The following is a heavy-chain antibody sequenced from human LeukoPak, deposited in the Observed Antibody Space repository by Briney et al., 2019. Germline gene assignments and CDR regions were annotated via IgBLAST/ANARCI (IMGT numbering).Heavy chain of an antibody. CDR3: ARDILLVGGNCYDY. D-gene: IGHD4-23*01. V-gene: IGHV4-4*07. CDR2: IYTSGST. J-gene: IGHJ4*02. Sequence: SETLSLTCTVSGDSISNYYWSWIRQPAGKGLEWIGRIYTSGSTNYNPSPKSRVTMSVDTSKNQFSLKLSSVTAADTAIYYCARDILLVGGNCYDYWGQGTLVTVSS. CDR1: GDSISNYY.